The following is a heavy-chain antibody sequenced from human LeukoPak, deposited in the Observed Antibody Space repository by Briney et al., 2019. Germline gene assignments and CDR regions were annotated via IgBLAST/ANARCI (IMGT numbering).Heavy chain of an antibody. CDR2: IKSKTDGGTT. CDR3: TTDPTVTFDY. J-gene: IGHJ4*02. Sequence: GGSLRLSCAASGFPFSNAWMSWVRPAPGKGLEWVGRIKSKTDGGTTDYAAPVKGRSTISRGDSKNTLYLQMNSLKTEDTAVYYCTTDPTVTFDYWGQGTLVTVSS. V-gene: IGHV3-15*01. CDR1: GFPFSNAW. D-gene: IGHD4-17*01.